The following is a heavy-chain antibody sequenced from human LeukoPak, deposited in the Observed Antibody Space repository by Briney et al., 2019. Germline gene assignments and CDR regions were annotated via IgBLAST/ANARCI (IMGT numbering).Heavy chain of an antibody. CDR1: GYTLTELS. J-gene: IGHJ4*02. CDR3: ATGSTPTAFPYDYFDY. D-gene: IGHD3-3*02. V-gene: IGHV1-24*01. CDR2: FDPEDGET. Sequence: ASVKVSCKVSGYTLTELSMHWVRQAPVKGLEWMGGFDPEDGETIYAQKFQGRVTMTEDTSTDTAYMELSSLRSEDTAVYYCATGSTPTAFPYDYFDYWGQGTLVTVSS.